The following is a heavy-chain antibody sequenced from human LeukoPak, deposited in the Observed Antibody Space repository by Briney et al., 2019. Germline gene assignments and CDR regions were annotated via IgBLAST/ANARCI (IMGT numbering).Heavy chain of an antibody. CDR2: ISSSSSHI. Sequence: GGSLRLSCAASGFTFSSYSMNWVRQAPGKGLEWVSSISSSSSHIYYADSVKGRFTISRDNAKNSLYLQMNSLRAEDTAVYYCARVGTTVTSVDYWGQGTLVTVSS. CDR1: GFTFSSYS. CDR3: ARVGTTVTSVDY. V-gene: IGHV3-21*01. D-gene: IGHD4-17*01. J-gene: IGHJ4*02.